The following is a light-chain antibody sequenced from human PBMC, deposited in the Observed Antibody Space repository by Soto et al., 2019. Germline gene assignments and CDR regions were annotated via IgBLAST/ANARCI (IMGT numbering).Light chain of an antibody. Sequence: DIHMTQSPSSLSASVGDRVTITCRASQSISNYLNWYQQKPGKAPKLLIYAASSLQSGVPSRFSADGSGTDFTLTISSLQPEDFATYYCQQSSSTPPFTFGPGTKVDIK. CDR1: QSISNY. V-gene: IGKV1-39*01. CDR3: QQSSSTPPFT. J-gene: IGKJ3*01. CDR2: AAS.